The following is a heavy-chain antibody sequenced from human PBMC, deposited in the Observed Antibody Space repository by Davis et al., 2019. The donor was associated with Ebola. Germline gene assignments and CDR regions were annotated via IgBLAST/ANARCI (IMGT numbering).Heavy chain of an antibody. V-gene: IGHV4-59*01. J-gene: IGHJ6*02. D-gene: IGHD3-10*01. CDR3: ARGEGRRYYFNSGRDYGMDV. Sequence: PGGSLRLSCRVSGGSISSYYWSWIRQPPGKGLEWIGYIFNSGSTNYNPSLQSRVTISVDTSKNQFSLKLSSVTAADTAVYYCARGEGRRYYFNSGRDYGMDVWGQGTTVTVSS. CDR2: IFNSGST. CDR1: GGSISSYY.